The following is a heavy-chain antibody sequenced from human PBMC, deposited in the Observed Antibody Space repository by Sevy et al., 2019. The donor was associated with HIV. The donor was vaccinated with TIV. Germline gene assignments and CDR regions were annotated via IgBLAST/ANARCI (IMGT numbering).Heavy chain of an antibody. Sequence: GGSLRLSCAASGFSFSDYYWGWIRQAPGKGLEWVSHISPSAKTTYYADSVEGRFTIPRDNAKKSLYLQMGSLRAEDTAVYYCAGGKYWFDPWGQGTLVTVSS. CDR3: AGGKYWFDP. V-gene: IGHV3-11*04. CDR1: GFSFSDYY. J-gene: IGHJ5*02. CDR2: ISPSAKTT.